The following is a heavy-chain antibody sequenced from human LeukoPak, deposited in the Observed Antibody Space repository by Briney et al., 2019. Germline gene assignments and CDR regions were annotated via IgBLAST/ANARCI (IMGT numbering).Heavy chain of an antibody. CDR2: ISGSGGTT. Sequence: GGSLRLSCAASGFTFSSYAMSWVRQAPGRGLEWVSVISGSGGTTYYADSVKGRFTISRDNSKNTLYLQMNSLRAEDTAVYYCARTQSGYSYGYSYYFDYWGQGTLVTVSS. CDR1: GFTFSSYA. V-gene: IGHV3-23*01. D-gene: IGHD5-18*01. J-gene: IGHJ4*02. CDR3: ARTQSGYSYGYSYYFDY.